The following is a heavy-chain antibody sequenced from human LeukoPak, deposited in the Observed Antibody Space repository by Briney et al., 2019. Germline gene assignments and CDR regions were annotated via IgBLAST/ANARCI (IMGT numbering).Heavy chain of an antibody. CDR1: GYTFTGYY. V-gene: IGHV1-2*02. Sequence: ASVKVSCKASGYTFTGYYMHWVRQAPGQGLEWMGWINPNSGGTKYAQKFQGRVTMTRGTSISTAYMELSRLRSDDTAVYYCARVSGYSYAEDYWGQGTLVTVSS. J-gene: IGHJ4*02. CDR3: ARVSGYSYAEDY. D-gene: IGHD5-18*01. CDR2: INPNSGGT.